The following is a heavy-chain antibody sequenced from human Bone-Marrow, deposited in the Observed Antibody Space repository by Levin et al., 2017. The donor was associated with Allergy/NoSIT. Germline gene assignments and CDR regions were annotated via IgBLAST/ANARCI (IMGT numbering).Heavy chain of an antibody. V-gene: IGHV1-2*02. J-gene: IGHJ6*02. CDR3: ARSAGRYCSSTSCFIELDYYYYYGMDG. CDR2: INPNSGGT. CDR1: GYTFTGYY. Sequence: ASVKVSCKASGYTFTGYYMHWVRQAPGQGLEWMGWINPNSGGTNYAQKFQGRVTMTRDTSISTAYMELSRLRSDDTAVYYCARSAGRYCSSTSCFIELDYYYYYGMDGWGQGTTVTVSS. D-gene: IGHD2-2*01.